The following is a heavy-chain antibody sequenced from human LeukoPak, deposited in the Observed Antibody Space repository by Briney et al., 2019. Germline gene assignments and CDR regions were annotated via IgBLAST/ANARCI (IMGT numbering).Heavy chain of an antibody. V-gene: IGHV3-30*18. J-gene: IGHJ4*02. D-gene: IGHD3-10*01. Sequence: SGGSLRLSCAASGFTFSTYGMHWVRQAPGKGLEWVAVISYDGRSKYYADSVKGRFTISRDNSKNTLYLQMNSLRAEDTAVYYCAKSGAGILWFGELDYWGQGTLVTVSS. CDR3: AKSGAGILWFGELDY. CDR1: GFTFSTYG. CDR2: ISYDGRSK.